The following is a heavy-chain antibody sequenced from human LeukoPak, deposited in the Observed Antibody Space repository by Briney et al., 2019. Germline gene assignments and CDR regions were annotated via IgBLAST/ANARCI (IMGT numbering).Heavy chain of an antibody. Sequence: GGSLRLSCAASGFTFSSYWMHWVRQAPGKGLEWVSYISSSSSNIYYADSVKGRFTISRDNVKNSFYLQMNSLRAEDTALYYCARDRGGIGYYMDVWGKGTTVTVSS. J-gene: IGHJ6*03. CDR2: ISSSSSNI. CDR1: GFTFSSYW. V-gene: IGHV3-48*01. D-gene: IGHD3-16*02. CDR3: ARDRGGIGYYMDV.